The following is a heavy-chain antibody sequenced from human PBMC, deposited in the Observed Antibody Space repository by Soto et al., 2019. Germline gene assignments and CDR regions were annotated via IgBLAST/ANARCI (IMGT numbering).Heavy chain of an antibody. CDR1: GGSVSSGDYF. CDR3: ARSPNYYYYGFDV. J-gene: IGHJ6*02. Sequence: SETLSLTCTVSGGSVSSGDYFWSWLRQSPGKRLEWIAYIYYSGSTNYNPSLKSRATISVDTSKSQVSLTLTSMTAADAALYYCARSPNYYYYGFDVWGQGTVVTVSS. V-gene: IGHV4-61*08. CDR2: IYYSGST. D-gene: IGHD3-10*01.